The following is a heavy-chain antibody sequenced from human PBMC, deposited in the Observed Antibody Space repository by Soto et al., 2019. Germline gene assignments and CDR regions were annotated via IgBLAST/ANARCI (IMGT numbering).Heavy chain of an antibody. J-gene: IGHJ6*02. D-gene: IGHD3-22*01. CDR3: AKDPHYYDSSGYPFDYYYYGMDV. Sequence: PSETLSLTCAVSGGSISSGGYSWSWVRQAPGKGLEWVSAISGSGGSTYYADSVKGRFTISRDNSKNTLYLQMNSLRAEDTAVYYCAKDPHYYDSSGYPFDYYYYGMDVWGQGTTVTVSS. CDR2: ISGSGGST. CDR1: GGSISSGGYS. V-gene: IGHV3-23*01.